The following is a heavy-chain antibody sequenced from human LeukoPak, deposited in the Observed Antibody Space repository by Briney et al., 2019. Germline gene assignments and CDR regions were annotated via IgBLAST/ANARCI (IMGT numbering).Heavy chain of an antibody. J-gene: IGHJ4*02. CDR2: IKYSGST. CDR3: ARQDHFFDS. Sequence: SETLSLTCAVYGGSFSGYYWSWIRQPPGKGLEWIGYIKYSGSTNYNPSLKSRVTISVDTSKNQFSLQLSSVTAADTAVYYCARQDHFFDSWGQGTLVTVSS. V-gene: IGHV4-34*01. CDR1: GGSFSGYY.